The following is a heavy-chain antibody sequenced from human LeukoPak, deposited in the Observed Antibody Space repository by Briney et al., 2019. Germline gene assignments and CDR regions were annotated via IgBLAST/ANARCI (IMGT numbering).Heavy chain of an antibody. J-gene: IGHJ3*02. Sequence: SETLSLSCTVSGGSITHYYWNWIRQPPGKGLEWIGYTFYSGTTTYNPSLKSRVTMSADTSKNQFSLKLSSVTAADTAVYYCARGGDLYCSSTSCRHDAFDIWGQGTMVTVSS. CDR1: GGSITHYY. D-gene: IGHD2-2*01. CDR3: ARGGDLYCSSTSCRHDAFDI. CDR2: TFYSGTT. V-gene: IGHV4-59*12.